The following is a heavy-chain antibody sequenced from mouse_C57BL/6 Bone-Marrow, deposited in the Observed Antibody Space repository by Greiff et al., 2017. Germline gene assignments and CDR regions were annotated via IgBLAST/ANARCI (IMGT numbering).Heavy chain of an antibody. J-gene: IGHJ4*01. CDR1: GYTFTGYW. CDR2: ILPGSGST. Sequence: QVQLQQPGAELMKPGASVKLSCKATGYTFTGYWIEWVKQRPGHGLEWIGEILPGSGSTNYNEKFKGKATFTADTSSNTAYMQLSSLTTEDSAIYYCARLGHYYGSSFYYAMDYGGQGTSVTVSA. CDR3: ARLGHYYGSSFYYAMDY. V-gene: IGHV1-9*01. D-gene: IGHD1-1*01.